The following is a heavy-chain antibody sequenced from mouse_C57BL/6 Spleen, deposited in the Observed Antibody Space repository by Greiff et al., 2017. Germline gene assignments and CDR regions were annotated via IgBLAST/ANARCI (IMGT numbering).Heavy chain of an antibody. CDR3: ARNGYGRGARDY. D-gene: IGHD2-2*01. J-gene: IGHJ4*01. CDR2: IAPADSYT. Sequence: QVQLQQPGAELVMPGASVKLSCQASGYTFTSYWMHWVKQRPGQGLEWIGEIAPADSYTTYNQKFTGKSTLTVDTSSSTADKQLSSRTSEDSAVYDCARNGYGRGARDYWGQGTSVTVAS. V-gene: IGHV1-69*01. CDR1: GYTFTSYW.